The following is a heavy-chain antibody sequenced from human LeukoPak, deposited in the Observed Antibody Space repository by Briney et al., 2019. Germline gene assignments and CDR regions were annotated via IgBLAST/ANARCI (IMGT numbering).Heavy chain of an antibody. V-gene: IGHV4-39*07. Sequence: SGTLSLTCTVSGDSISSSSYYWGWIRQPPGKGLEWIGSIYYSGSTYYNPSLKSRVTISVDTSKNQFSLKLGSVTAADTAVYYCARDSGDSSGYSDYWGQGTLVTVSS. J-gene: IGHJ4*02. CDR1: GDSISSSSYY. D-gene: IGHD3-22*01. CDR2: IYYSGST. CDR3: ARDSGDSSGYSDY.